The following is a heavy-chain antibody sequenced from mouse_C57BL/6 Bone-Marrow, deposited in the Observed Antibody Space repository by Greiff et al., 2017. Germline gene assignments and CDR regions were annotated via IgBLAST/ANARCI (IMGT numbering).Heavy chain of an antibody. CDR2: IDPENGYT. CDR3: TTESHYYAMYY. V-gene: IGHV14-4*01. J-gene: IGHJ4*01. CDR1: GFNIKDDY. Sequence: VQLQQSGAELVRPGASVKLSCTASGFNIKDDYMHWVKQRPEQGLEWIGWIDPENGYTEYASKFQGKATITADTSSNTAYLQLSSLTSEDTAVYYCTTESHYYAMYYWGQGTSVTVSS.